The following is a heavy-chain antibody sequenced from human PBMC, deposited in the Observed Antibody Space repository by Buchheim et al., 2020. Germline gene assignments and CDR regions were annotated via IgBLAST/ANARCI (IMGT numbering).Heavy chain of an antibody. CDR1: GFTFSSYG. J-gene: IGHJ4*02. CDR2: ILYDGSNK. D-gene: IGHD6-19*01. Sequence: QVQLVESGGGVVQPGRYLRLSFAASGFTFSSYGMQWGRQAPGKGLEWVAVILYDGSNKYSAHSVKARFTISRDNSQEPPTLQMNSLRAEDKAVYYCAKRPLYSSGVDYWGQGTL. CDR3: AKRPLYSSGVDY. V-gene: IGHV3-30*18.